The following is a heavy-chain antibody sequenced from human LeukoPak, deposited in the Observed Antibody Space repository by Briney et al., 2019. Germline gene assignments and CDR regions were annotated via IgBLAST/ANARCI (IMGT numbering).Heavy chain of an antibody. CDR1: GFTFDDYG. CDR3: AKDSGGDYSGGFES. D-gene: IGHD4-11*01. J-gene: IGHJ5*01. Sequence: PGRSLRLSCAASGFTFDDYGMHWVRQASGKGLEWASGINWNSNYIGYAESVKGRFTISRDNAKNSLVLQMSGLRPEDTALYFCAKDSGGDYSGGFESWRQGTLVTVST. V-gene: IGHV3-9*01. CDR2: INWNSNYI.